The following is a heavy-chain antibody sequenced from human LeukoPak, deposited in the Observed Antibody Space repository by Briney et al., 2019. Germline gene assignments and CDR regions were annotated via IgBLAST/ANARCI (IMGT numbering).Heavy chain of an antibody. J-gene: IGHJ6*03. CDR1: GYSISSGTYY. CDR3: AREFYGGNPRVGYYYYMDV. Sequence: PSETLSLTCTVSGYSISSGTYYWTWIRQPAGKGLEWIGRISTSGSTNYNPSLKSRVTISVDTSKNQFSLKLSSVTAADTAVYYCAREFYGGNPRVGYYYYMDVWGKGTTVTVSS. CDR2: ISTSGST. V-gene: IGHV4-61*02. D-gene: IGHD4-23*01.